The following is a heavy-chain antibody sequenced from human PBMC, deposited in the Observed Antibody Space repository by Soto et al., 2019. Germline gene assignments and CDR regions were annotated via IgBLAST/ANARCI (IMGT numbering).Heavy chain of an antibody. Sequence: GASVKVSGKASGGTCSIYAISCVLQAPGQGLEWMGGIIPIFGTANYAQKFQGRVTITADKSTSTAYMELSSLRSEDTAVYYCARNAAGLQGTDYWGQGTLVTVSS. V-gene: IGHV1-69*06. CDR3: ARNAAGLQGTDY. CDR2: IIPIFGTA. D-gene: IGHD6-19*01. J-gene: IGHJ4*02. CDR1: GGTCSIYA.